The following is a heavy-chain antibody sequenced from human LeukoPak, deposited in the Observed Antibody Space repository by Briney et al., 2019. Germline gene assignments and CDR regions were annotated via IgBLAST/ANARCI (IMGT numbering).Heavy chain of an antibody. Sequence: GGSLRLSCAASGFTVSSNYMSWVRQAPGKGLEWVSAIYSGGSTYYADSVKGRFTISRDNSKNTLYLQMNSLRAEDTAVYYCARLTSDYGGSNDAFDIWGQGTMVTVSS. CDR2: IYSGGST. V-gene: IGHV3-53*01. CDR3: ARLTSDYGGSNDAFDI. CDR1: GFTVSSNY. D-gene: IGHD4-23*01. J-gene: IGHJ3*02.